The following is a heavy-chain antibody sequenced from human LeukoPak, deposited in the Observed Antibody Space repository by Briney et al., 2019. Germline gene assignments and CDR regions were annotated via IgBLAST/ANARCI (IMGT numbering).Heavy chain of an antibody. CDR1: GGSISSGGYY. CDR2: IYYSGST. J-gene: IGHJ4*02. CDR3: ARGPAITRGFDY. D-gene: IGHD2-2*02. V-gene: IGHV4-31*03. Sequence: SETLSLTCTVSGGSISSGGYYWSWIRQHPGKGLEWIGYIYYSGSTYYNPSLKSRVTISVDTSKNQFSLKLSSVTAADTAAYYCARGPAITRGFDYWGQGTLVTVSS.